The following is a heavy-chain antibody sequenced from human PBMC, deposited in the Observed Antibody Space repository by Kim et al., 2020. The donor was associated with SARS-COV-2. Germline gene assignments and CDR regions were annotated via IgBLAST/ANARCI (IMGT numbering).Heavy chain of an antibody. Sequence: GGSLRLSCAASGFTFSSRAMSWVRQAPGKGLEWIASVNNNNNPYYADSVKGRFTVSSDITKDTLYLQMNSLRADDTALYYCAKDHPSSCCPTFDSWGQGT. J-gene: IGHJ4*02. V-gene: IGHV3-23*05. CDR1: GFTFSSRA. CDR3: AKDHPSSCCPTFDS. CDR2: VNNNNNP. D-gene: IGHD2-2*01.